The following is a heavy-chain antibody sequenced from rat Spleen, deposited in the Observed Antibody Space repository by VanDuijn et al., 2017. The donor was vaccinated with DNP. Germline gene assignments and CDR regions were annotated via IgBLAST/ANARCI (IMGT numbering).Heavy chain of an antibody. CDR1: GYSITGDY. CDR3: ARWNIGTTTLDY. V-gene: IGHV3-1*01. CDR2: ISYSGST. Sequence: VQLQESGPGLVEPSQSLSLTCSVTGYSITGDYWGWIRKFPGNKMEWIGHISYSGSTSYNPSLKSRISVTRDTSKNQFFLQLNSVTTEDTATYYCARWNIGTTTLDYWGQGVMVTVSS. J-gene: IGHJ2*01. D-gene: IGHD1-5*01.